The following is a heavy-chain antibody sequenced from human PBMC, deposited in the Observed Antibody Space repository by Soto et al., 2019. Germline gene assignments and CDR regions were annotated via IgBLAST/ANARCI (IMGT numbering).Heavy chain of an antibody. Sequence: GGSLRLSCAASGFTFSSYSMNWVRQAPGKGLEWVSYISSSSSTIYYADSVKGRFTISRDNAKNSLYLQMNSLRTGETAVYYCARGAPPFCSGGSCSGEGYWGQGTLVTVSS. J-gene: IGHJ4*02. CDR3: ARGAPPFCSGGSCSGEGY. CDR1: GFTFSSYS. D-gene: IGHD2-15*01. V-gene: IGHV3-48*01. CDR2: ISSSSSTI.